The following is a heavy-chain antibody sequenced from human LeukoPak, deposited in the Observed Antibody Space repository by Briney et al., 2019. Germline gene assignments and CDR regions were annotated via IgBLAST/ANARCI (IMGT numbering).Heavy chain of an antibody. CDR3: ARDRNQLWLRVGYGMDV. CDR1: GYTFTSYG. V-gene: IGHV1-18*01. J-gene: IGHJ6*02. D-gene: IGHD5-18*01. Sequence: ASVKVSCKASGYTFTSYGISWVRQSPGQGLEWMRWISAYNGNTNYAQKLQGRVTMTTDTSTSAAYMELRSLRSDDTAVYYCARDRNQLWLRVGYGMDVWGQGTTVTVSS. CDR2: ISAYNGNT.